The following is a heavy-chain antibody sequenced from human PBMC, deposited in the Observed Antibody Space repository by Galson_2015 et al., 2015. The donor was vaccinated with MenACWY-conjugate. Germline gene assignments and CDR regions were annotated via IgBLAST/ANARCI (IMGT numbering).Heavy chain of an antibody. D-gene: IGHD3-10*01. CDR1: GGSISSSSYY. Sequence: TLSLTCTVSGGSISSSSYYWGWIRQPPGKGLEWIGSIYYSGSTYYNPSLKSRVTISVDTSKNQFSLKLSSVTAADTAVYYCARKYTMVRELDYWGQGTLVTVSS. CDR3: ARKYTMVRELDY. V-gene: IGHV4-39*07. CDR2: IYYSGST. J-gene: IGHJ4*02.